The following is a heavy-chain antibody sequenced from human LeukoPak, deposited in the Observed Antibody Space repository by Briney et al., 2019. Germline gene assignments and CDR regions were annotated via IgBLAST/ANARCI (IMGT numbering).Heavy chain of an antibody. V-gene: IGHV3-30*09. J-gene: IGHJ4*02. CDR1: GYTFSSYA. D-gene: IGHD3-9*01. CDR2: ISYDGSNK. CDR3: ARDLNQGLTGYFY. Sequence: GRSLRLSCAASGYTFSSYAMHWVRQAPGKGLEWVAVISYDGSNKFYADSVKGRFAISRDNSKNTLYLQMSSLRAEDTAVYYCARDLNQGLTGYFYWGQGTLVTVPS.